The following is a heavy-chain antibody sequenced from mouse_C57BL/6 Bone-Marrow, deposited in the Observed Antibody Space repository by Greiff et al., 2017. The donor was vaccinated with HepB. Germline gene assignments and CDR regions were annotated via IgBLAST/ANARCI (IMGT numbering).Heavy chain of an antibody. CDR2: ISSGSSTI. CDR3: ARWFYSNPFAY. D-gene: IGHD2-5*01. V-gene: IGHV5-17*01. J-gene: IGHJ3*01. CDR1: GFTLSDYG. Sequence: EVQRVESGGGLVKPGGSLKLSCAASGFTLSDYGMHWVRQAPEKGLEWVAYISSGSSTIYYADTVKGRFTISRDNAKNTLFLQMTSLRSEDTAMYYCARWFYSNPFAYWGQGTRVTVSA.